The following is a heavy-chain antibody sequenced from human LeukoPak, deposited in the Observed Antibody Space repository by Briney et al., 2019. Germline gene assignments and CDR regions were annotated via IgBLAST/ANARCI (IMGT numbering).Heavy chain of an antibody. CDR2: IYSSVST. V-gene: IGHV4-59*01. Sequence: SETLSLTCAASGGSFGSYYWSWIRQPPGKGLGWVGDIYSSVSTDYNPSLKSRVTISIDTSKNQFSLRMSSMNAADTAVYYCARAWGSRYDCYMDVWGKGTKVTVSS. J-gene: IGHJ6*03. CDR3: ARAWGSRYDCYMDV. CDR1: GGSFGSYY. D-gene: IGHD3-3*01.